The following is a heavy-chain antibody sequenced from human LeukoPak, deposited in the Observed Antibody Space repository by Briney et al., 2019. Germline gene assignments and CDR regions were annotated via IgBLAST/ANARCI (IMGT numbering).Heavy chain of an antibody. CDR3: ASRGDDYGGSPMGEYFDY. V-gene: IGHV1-18*01. J-gene: IGHJ4*02. Sequence: GASVRVSCKASGYTFTSYGISWVRQAPGQGLEWMGWISAYNGNTNYAQKLQGRVTMTTDTSTSTAYMELRSLRSEDTAVYYCASRGDDYGGSPMGEYFDYWGQGTLVTVSS. CDR1: GYTFTSYG. CDR2: ISAYNGNT. D-gene: IGHD4-23*01.